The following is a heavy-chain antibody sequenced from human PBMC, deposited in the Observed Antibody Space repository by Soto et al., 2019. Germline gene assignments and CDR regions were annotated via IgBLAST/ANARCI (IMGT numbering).Heavy chain of an antibody. J-gene: IGHJ6*02. V-gene: IGHV3-23*01. CDR2: ISGSGGST. CDR3: NHPELGGYYGMDV. Sequence: GRSLRLSCAASGFTFSSYAMSWVRQAPGKGLEWVSAISGSGGSTYYADSVKGRFTISRDNSKNTLYLQMNSLRAEDTAVYYCNHPELGGYYGMDVWGQGNTVTVSS. CDR1: GFTFSSYA. D-gene: IGHD1-7*01.